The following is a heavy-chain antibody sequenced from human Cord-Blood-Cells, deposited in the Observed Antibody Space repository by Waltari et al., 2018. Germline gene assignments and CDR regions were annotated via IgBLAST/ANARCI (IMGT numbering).Heavy chain of an antibody. J-gene: IGHJ6*03. CDR3: AREVRFLEPYYMDV. V-gene: IGHV4-4*07. Sequence: QVQLQESGPGLVKPSETLSLTCTVSGGSISSSYWRWIRQPAGKGLEWIGRIYTSGSTNYYPSLKSRVTMSVDTSKNQFSLKLSSVTAADTAVYYCAREVRFLEPYYMDVWGKGTTVTVSS. CDR1: GGSISSSY. D-gene: IGHD3-3*01. CDR2: IYTSGST.